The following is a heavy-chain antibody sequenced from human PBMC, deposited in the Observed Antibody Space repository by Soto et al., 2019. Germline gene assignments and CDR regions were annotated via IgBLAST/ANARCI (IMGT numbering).Heavy chain of an antibody. CDR3: ARGYSHYAH. J-gene: IGHJ4*02. CDR1: GGSVSRDSNF. V-gene: IGHV4-61*01. D-gene: IGHD4-4*01. CDR2: IYYSGPS. Sequence: SETLSLTCTVSGGSVSRDSNFWSWIRQPPGKGLEWIGYIYYSGPSRYNPSLESRVTISIDSSKNQVSLTLTSVTAADTAVYYCARGYSHYAHWGRGTLVTVSS.